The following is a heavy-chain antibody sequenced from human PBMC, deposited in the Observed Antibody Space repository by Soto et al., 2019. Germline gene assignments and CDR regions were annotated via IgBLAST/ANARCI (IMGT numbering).Heavy chain of an antibody. CDR2: TYHSGNP. D-gene: IGHD3-10*01. J-gene: IGHJ6*02. Sequence: SETLSLTCDVSGDTISTGGYTWAWIRQPPGKALEWIGHTYHSGNPYYNPSLKSRVIISVDRSKNQFSLKVRSVTAADTAVYYCARVPVRKYYGAGSYNNYYFGMDVWGQGTTVTVSS. CDR1: GDTISTGGYT. V-gene: IGHV4-30-2*01. CDR3: ARVPVRKYYGAGSYNNYYFGMDV.